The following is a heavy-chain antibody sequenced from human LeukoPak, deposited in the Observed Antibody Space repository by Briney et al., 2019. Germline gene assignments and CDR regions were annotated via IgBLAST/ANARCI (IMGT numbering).Heavy chain of an antibody. J-gene: IGHJ4*02. CDR3: ARHRGQWLFDYFDY. CDR2: VFYSGST. CDR1: GGSIRSSSYY. Sequence: SETLSLICTVSGGSIRSSSYYWGCFRQPPGKGHELIGSVFYSGSTYYNPSLKSQVTISVDTSKTQFSLNMNSVTVADTAVYDCARHRGQWLFDYFDYWGQGALVTVS. D-gene: IGHD6-19*01. V-gene: IGHV4-39*01.